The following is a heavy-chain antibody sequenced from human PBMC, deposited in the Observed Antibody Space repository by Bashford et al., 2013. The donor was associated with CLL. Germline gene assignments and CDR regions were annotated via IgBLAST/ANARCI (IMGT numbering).Heavy chain of an antibody. CDR2: INAKSGGT. Sequence: ASVKVSCTASGYTFSGSYMHWVRQAPGQGLEWMGWINAKSGGTNYAQKFQGRVTLTRDTSISTAYMELSRLISDDTAVYYCARDGTSSGWYGDHWGQGTLVTVSS. D-gene: IGHD6-19*01. V-gene: IGHV1-2*02. CDR1: GYTFSGSY. J-gene: IGHJ4*02. CDR3: ARDGTSSGWYGDH.